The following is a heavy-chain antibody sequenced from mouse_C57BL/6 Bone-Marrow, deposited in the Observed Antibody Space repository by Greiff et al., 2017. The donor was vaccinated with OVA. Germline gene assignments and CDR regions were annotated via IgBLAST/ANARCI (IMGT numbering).Heavy chain of an antibody. CDR1: GYTFTDYT. CDR3: ARQRRLHRGSFDY. D-gene: IGHD3-2*02. V-gene: IGHV1-78*01. CDR2: IYPRDGST. J-gene: IGHJ3*01. Sequence: QVQLQQSDAELVKPGASVKISCKASGYTFTDYTIHWMKQRPEQGLEWIGYIYPRDGSTKYNEKFKGKATLTAEKSSSTAYMQLNSLTSEDYAVYFYARQRRLHRGSFDYWGQGTLVTVSA.